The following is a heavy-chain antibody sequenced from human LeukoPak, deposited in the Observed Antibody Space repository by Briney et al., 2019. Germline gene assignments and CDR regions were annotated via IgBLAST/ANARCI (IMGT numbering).Heavy chain of an antibody. J-gene: IGHJ3*02. CDR1: GGTFSSYA. V-gene: IGHV1-69*05. CDR3: ARASRDGYQMRGWAFDI. Sequence: SSVKVSCKASGGTFSSYAISWVRQAPRQGLEWMGGIIPIFGTANYAQKFQGRVTITTDESTSTAYMELSSLRSEDTAVYYCARASRDGYQMRGWAFDIWGQGTMVTVSS. D-gene: IGHD5-24*01. CDR2: IIPIFGTA.